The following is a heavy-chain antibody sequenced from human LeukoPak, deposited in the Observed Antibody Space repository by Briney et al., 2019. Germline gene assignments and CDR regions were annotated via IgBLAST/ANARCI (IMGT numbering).Heavy chain of an antibody. CDR1: GYTFTSYG. Sequence: ASVKVSCKASGYTFTSYGISWVRQAPGQGLEWMGWISAYNGNTNYALKLQGRVTMTTDTSTSTAYMELRSLRSDDTAVYYCAREYSSPYYYYGMDVWGQGTTVTVPS. CDR2: ISAYNGNT. J-gene: IGHJ6*02. D-gene: IGHD6-13*01. V-gene: IGHV1-18*01. CDR3: AREYSSPYYYYGMDV.